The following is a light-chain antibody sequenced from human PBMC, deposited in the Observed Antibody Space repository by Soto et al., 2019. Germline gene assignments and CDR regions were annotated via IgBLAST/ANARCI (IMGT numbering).Light chain of an antibody. CDR3: QQSYSTLPT. CDR1: QSISSY. J-gene: IGKJ4*01. CDR2: AAS. V-gene: IGKV1-39*01. Sequence: VHMTQSPSSLSASVGDRVTITCRASQSISSYLNWYQQKPGKAPKLLIYAASSLQSGVPSRFSGSGSGTDFTLTISSLQPEDFATYYCQQSYSTLPTFGGRTKVDI.